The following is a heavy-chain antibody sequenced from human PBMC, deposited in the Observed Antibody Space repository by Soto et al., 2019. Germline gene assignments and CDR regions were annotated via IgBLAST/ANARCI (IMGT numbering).Heavy chain of an antibody. CDR3: AKGLDGYNFPFDY. V-gene: IGHV3-43*01. Sequence: LRLSCAASGFTFDDYTMHWVRQAPGKGLEWVSLISWDGGSTYYADSVKGRLTISRDNSKNSLYLQMNSLRTEDTALYYCAKGLDGYNFPFDYWGQGTLVTVSS. CDR1: GFTFDDYT. CDR2: ISWDGGST. J-gene: IGHJ4*02. D-gene: IGHD5-12*01.